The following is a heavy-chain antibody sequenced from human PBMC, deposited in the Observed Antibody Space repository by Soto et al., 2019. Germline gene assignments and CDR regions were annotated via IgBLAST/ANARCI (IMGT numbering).Heavy chain of an antibody. CDR2: ISPYTGAT. D-gene: IGHD3-16*01. J-gene: IGHJ6*02. V-gene: IGHV1-2*02. CDR3: ARDLRFGYGNFYHYGVAD. Sequence: GASVKVSCKASGYRFTNYYLHWVRQAPGQGLEWMGWISPYTGATNYAKKFEGRVTITSDTSSSTASMDLTRLTPDDTAIYYCARDLRFGYGNFYHYGVADWGQGTTVTVSS. CDR1: GYRFTNYY.